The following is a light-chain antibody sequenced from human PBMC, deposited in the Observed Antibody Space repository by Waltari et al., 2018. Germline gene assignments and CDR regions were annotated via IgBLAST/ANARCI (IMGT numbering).Light chain of an antibody. Sequence: QTVVTQDPSLSVSPGGTVTPTCVLSSCSVSSNSYASWYQQTPGQAPRTLVSKGNFRSSGVPARFSGSILGNKAALTITGAQADDESDYYCLFYMGSGIWVFGGGTKLTVL. J-gene: IGLJ3*02. CDR2: KGN. CDR1: SCSVSSNSY. CDR3: LFYMGSGIWV. V-gene: IGLV8-61*01.